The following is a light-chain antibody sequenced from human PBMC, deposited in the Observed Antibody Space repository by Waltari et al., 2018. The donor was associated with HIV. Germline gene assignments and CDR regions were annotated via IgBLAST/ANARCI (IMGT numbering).Light chain of an antibody. V-gene: IGLV2-14*01. CDR3: SSYTRSSSTV. CDR1: SSDVGGYDS. J-gene: IGLJ1*01. Sequence: QSALTQPASVSGSPGQSITISCTGTSSDVGGYDSVSWYQQHPGKAPQLMIYQVSNRPSGVSKRFSGSKSGNPASLTISGLQAEDEADYYCSSYTRSSSTVFGTGTKVTVL. CDR2: QVS.